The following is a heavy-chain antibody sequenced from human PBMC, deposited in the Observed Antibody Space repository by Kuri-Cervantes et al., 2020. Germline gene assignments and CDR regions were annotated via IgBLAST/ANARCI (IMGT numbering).Heavy chain of an antibody. Sequence: SETLSLTCTVSGGSISSSSYYWGWIRQPPGKGLEWIGSIYYSGSTYYNPSLKSRVTISVDTSKNQFSLKLSSVTAADTAVYYCARPDRYSSSSVFDYWGQGTLVTVSS. CDR1: GGSISSSSYY. J-gene: IGHJ4*02. CDR2: IYYSGST. V-gene: IGHV4-39*01. CDR3: ARPDRYSSSSVFDY. D-gene: IGHD6-6*01.